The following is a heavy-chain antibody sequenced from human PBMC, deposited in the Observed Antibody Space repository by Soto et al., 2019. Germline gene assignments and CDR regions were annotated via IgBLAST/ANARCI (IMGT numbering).Heavy chain of an antibody. J-gene: IGHJ4*02. D-gene: IGHD6-19*01. V-gene: IGHV4-59*01. CDR2: IYYSGST. CDR1: GGSISSYY. Sequence: PSETLSLTCTVSGGSISSYYWSWIRQPPGKGLEWIGYIYYSGSTNYNLSLKSRVTISVDTSKNQFSLKLSSVTAADTAVYYCARTKAVAGTVDYWGQGTLVTVSS. CDR3: ARTKAVAGTVDY.